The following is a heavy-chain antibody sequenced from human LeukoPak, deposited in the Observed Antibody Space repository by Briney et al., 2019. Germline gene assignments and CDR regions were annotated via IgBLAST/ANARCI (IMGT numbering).Heavy chain of an antibody. CDR3: AKDIETTVTTEGVYYYYGMDV. CDR1: GFTFSSYG. D-gene: IGHD4-17*01. V-gene: IGHV3-30*18. J-gene: IGHJ6*02. CDR2: ISYDGSNK. Sequence: GGSLRLSCAASGFTFSSYGMHWVRQAPGKGLEWVAVISYDGSNKYYADSVKGRFTISRDNSKNTLYLQMNSLRAEDTAVYYCAKDIETTVTTEGVYYYYGMDVWGQGTTVTVSS.